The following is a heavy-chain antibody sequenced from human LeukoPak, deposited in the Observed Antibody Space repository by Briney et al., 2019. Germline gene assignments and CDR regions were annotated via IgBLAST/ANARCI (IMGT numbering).Heavy chain of an antibody. J-gene: IGHJ4*02. CDR1: GFTFGSYA. CDR2: IAHDETNR. D-gene: IGHD2-2*01. Sequence: HPGGSLRLSCAASGFTFGSYAMHWVRQAPGKGLEWVAVIAHDETNRFYADSVKGRFTISRDNSMNTLYLRMNSLRPEDTAVYFCARDLLPGAPDYFDYWGQGTLVTVSS. CDR3: ARDLLPGAPDYFDY. V-gene: IGHV3-30*04.